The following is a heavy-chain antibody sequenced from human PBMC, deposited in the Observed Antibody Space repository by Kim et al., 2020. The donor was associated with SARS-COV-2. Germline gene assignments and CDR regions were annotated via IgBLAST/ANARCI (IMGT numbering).Heavy chain of an antibody. V-gene: IGHV3-21*01. D-gene: IGHD3-22*01. J-gene: IGHJ5*02. Sequence: GGSMRLSCAASGFTFSSYSMNWVRQAPGKGLVWVSSISSSSSYIYYADSVKGRFTISRDNAKNSLYLQMNSLRAEDTAVYYCARDARLAYYYDSGWFDPWGQGTLVTVSS. CDR2: ISSSSSYI. CDR3: ARDARLAYYYDSGWFDP. CDR1: GFTFSSYS.